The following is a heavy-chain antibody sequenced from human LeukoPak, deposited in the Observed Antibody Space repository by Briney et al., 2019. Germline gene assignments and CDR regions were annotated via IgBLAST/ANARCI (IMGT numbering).Heavy chain of an antibody. CDR3: ARHSSGWGNLDY. D-gene: IGHD6-19*01. CDR2: IYYSGGT. J-gene: IGHJ4*02. V-gene: IGHV4-39*01. CDR1: GGSISSSSYY. Sequence: SETLSLTCTVSGGSISSSSYYWGWIRQPPGKGLEWIGSIYYSGGTYYNPSLKSRVTISVDTSKNQFSLKLSSVTAADTAVYYCARHSSGWGNLDYWGQGTLVTVSP.